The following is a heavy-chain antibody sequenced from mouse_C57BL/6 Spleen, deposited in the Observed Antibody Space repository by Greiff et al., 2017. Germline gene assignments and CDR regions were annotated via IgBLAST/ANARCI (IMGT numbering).Heavy chain of an antibody. Sequence: QVQLQQSGAELVKPGASVKISCKASGYAFSSYWMNWVKQRPGKGLEWIGQIYPGDGDTNYNGKFKGKATLTAEKSSSTAYMQLSSLTSEDSAVYFCAREVTGTGYDMDYWGQGTSVTVSS. CDR1: GYAFSSYW. CDR3: AREVTGTGYDMDY. CDR2: IYPGDGDT. D-gene: IGHD4-1*01. J-gene: IGHJ4*01. V-gene: IGHV1-80*01.